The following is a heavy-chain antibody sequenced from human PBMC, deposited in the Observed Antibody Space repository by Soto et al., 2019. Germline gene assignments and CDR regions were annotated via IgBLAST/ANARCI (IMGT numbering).Heavy chain of an antibody. CDR1: CGSISSYY. CDR3: ARSGSNSGADAFDT. D-gene: IGHD5-18*01. Sequence: SETLSLTCTVSCGSISSYYWSWIRQPPGKGLEWIGHIYYIGTTHYSPSLKSRVTISLDTSKNQFSLRLSSVTAADTAVYYCARSGSNSGADAFDTWGQGTMVTVSS. V-gene: IGHV4-59*01. J-gene: IGHJ3*02. CDR2: IYYIGTT.